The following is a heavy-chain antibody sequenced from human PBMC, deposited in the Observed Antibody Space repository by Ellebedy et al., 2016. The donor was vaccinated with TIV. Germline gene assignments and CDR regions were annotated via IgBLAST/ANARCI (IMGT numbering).Heavy chain of an antibody. J-gene: IGHJ5*02. CDR2: ISSGGSAI. CDR1: GFIFSDYY. D-gene: IGHD6-13*01. V-gene: IGHV3-11*01. CDR3: ARDTRFIDQQHNWFDP. Sequence: GESLKISCAASGFIFSDYYMSWTRQAPGKGLEWVSYISSGGSAIYYADSVKGRFTISRDNAKNSLYLQMNTLRAEDTAVYYCARDTRFIDQQHNWFDPWGQGTLVTVSS.